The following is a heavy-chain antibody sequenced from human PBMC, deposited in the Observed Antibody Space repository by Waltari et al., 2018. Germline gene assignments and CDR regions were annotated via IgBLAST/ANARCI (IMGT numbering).Heavy chain of an antibody. CDR3: ASCTGGNCYYYGFDV. Sequence: QVQLVESGGGVVQPGRSLRLSFAASGFTSSSSGIHWVRQTPGRGLEWVAVISSDGSRKSYADSVKGRFSISRDNSKNSLSLEMNSLRPEDTAVYYCASCTGGNCYYYGFDVWGQGTTVTVSS. CDR1: GFTSSSSG. D-gene: IGHD2-8*02. V-gene: IGHV3-30*03. J-gene: IGHJ6*02. CDR2: ISSDGSRK.